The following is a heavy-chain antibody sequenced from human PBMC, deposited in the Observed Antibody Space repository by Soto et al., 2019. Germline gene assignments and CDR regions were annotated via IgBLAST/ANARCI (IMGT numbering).Heavy chain of an antibody. V-gene: IGHV1-18*01. CDR1: GYTFTSYG. CDR3: ARDHWGYYYDSSGYYYAN. D-gene: IGHD3-22*01. CDR2: ISAYNGNT. Sequence: GASVKVSCKASGYTFTSYGISWVRQAPGQGLEWMGWISAYNGNTNYAQKLQGRVTMTTDTSTSTAYMELRSLRSDDTAVYYCARDHWGYYYDSSGYYYANWGQGALVTVSS. J-gene: IGHJ4*02.